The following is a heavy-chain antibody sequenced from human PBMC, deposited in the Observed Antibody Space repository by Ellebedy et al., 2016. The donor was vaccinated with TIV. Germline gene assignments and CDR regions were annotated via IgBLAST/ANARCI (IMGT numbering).Heavy chain of an antibody. CDR1: GYTFTSYA. V-gene: IGHV1-3*01. Sequence: ASVKVSXXASGYTFTSYAMHWVRQAPGQRLEWMGWINAGNGNPKYSQKFQGRVTITRDTSASTAYMELSSLRSEDTAVYYCVLSGSSTSSYPYYYYYGMDVWGQGTTVTVSS. CDR2: INAGNGNP. J-gene: IGHJ6*02. D-gene: IGHD2-2*01. CDR3: VLSGSSTSSYPYYYYYGMDV.